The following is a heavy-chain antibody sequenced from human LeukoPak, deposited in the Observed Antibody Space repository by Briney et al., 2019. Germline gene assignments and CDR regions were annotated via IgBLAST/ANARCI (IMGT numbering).Heavy chain of an antibody. CDR1: GDSISTADFY. V-gene: IGHV4-30-4*01. J-gene: IGHJ4*02. CDR3: ARVRDGYPGYFDY. CDR2: IYYSGST. Sequence: SETPSLTCTVSGDSISTADFYWSWVRQPPGKGLEWIGFIYYSGSTYYNPSLKSRVTVSKDTSKNQFSLKVRSMTAADTAVYYCARVRDGYPGYFDYWGQGTLVSVSS. D-gene: IGHD5-24*01.